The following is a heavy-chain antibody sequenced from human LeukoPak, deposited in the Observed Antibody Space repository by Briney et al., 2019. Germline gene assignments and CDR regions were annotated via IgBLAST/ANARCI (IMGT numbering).Heavy chain of an antibody. CDR2: TYYRSKWYN. J-gene: IGHJ6*02. Sequence: SQTLSLTCAISGDSVSSNSAAWNWIRQSPSRGLEWRGRTYYRSKWYNDYAVSVKSRITINPDTSKNQFSLQMNSVTPEDTAVYYCARDRGDSSSWYGDYYYYGMDVWGQGTTVTVSS. CDR3: ARDRGDSSSWYGDYYYYGMDV. V-gene: IGHV6-1*01. D-gene: IGHD6-13*01. CDR1: GDSVSSNSAA.